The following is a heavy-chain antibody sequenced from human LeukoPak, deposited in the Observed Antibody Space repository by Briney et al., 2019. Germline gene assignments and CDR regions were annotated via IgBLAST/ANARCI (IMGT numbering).Heavy chain of an antibody. D-gene: IGHD1-26*01. J-gene: IGHJ4*02. CDR2: IKQDGSTK. CDR3: TRDTIGSLDY. CDR1: GFTFANPW. V-gene: IGHV3-7*01. Sequence: PGGSLRLSCAASGFTFANPWMAWVRQAPGKGLEWVANIKQDGSTKHYADSLEGRFTISRDNPKNSLFRQMNNLRADDTAIYYCTRDTIGSLDYWGQGILVTVAS.